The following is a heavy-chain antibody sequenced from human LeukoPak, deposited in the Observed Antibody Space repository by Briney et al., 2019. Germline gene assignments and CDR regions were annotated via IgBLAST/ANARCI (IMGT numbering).Heavy chain of an antibody. CDR1: GGTFSSYA. CDR2: IIPIFGTA. V-gene: IGHV1-69*13. D-gene: IGHD3-10*01. Sequence: GASVKVSCKASGGTFSSYAISWVRQAPGQGLEWMGGIIPIFGTANYAQKFQGRVTITADESTSTACMELSSLRSEDTAVYYCARDYYGSGSSLEGFDYWGQGTLVTVSS. J-gene: IGHJ4*02. CDR3: ARDYYGSGSSLEGFDY.